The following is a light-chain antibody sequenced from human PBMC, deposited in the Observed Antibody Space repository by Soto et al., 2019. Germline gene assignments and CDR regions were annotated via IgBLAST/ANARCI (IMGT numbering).Light chain of an antibody. CDR2: DAS. CDR3: QHYHSYPYT. CDR1: LSIGGW. Sequence: DIQMTQAPSTLSASVGDRVTITCRASLSIGGWLAWYQQRPGKAPRLLIYDASSVESVVPSRFSGSRSGTMFTLAISSLQPEDFATYYCQHYHSYPYTFGQGTKLEIK. J-gene: IGKJ2*01. V-gene: IGKV1-5*01.